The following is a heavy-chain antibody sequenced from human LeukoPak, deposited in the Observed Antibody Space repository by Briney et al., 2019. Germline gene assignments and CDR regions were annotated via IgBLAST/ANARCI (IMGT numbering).Heavy chain of an antibody. V-gene: IGHV3-53*01. D-gene: IGHD6-19*01. Sequence: GGSLRLSCAASGFLVSSNYMSWVRQAPGKGLEWVSVIYNGGNTYYADSVKGRFTICRDNSKNTLYLQMNSLRAEDTAVYYCARGLYSSGWADFDYWGQGTLVTVSS. J-gene: IGHJ4*02. CDR2: IYNGGNT. CDR1: GFLVSSNY. CDR3: ARGLYSSGWADFDY.